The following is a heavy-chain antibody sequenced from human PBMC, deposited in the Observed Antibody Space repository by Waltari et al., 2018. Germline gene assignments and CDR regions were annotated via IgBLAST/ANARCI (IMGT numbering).Heavy chain of an antibody. V-gene: IGHV4-39*07. CDR1: GGSISSSSYY. J-gene: IGHJ4*02. D-gene: IGHD1-20*01. Sequence: QLQLQESGPGLVKPSETLSLTCTVYGGSISSSSYYWGWIRQPPGKGLEWIGSIYYSGSTYSNPSLNIRVTISVDTAKNQFSLKLSSVTAAASAVYYCARSNWKYYFDYWGQGTLVTVSS. CDR3: ARSNWKYYFDY. CDR2: IYYSGST.